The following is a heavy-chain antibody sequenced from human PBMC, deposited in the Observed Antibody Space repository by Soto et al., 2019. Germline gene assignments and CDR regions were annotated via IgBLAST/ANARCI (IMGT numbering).Heavy chain of an antibody. V-gene: IGHV1-46*01. Sequence: GASAKVSCKASGYTFTSYYMHWVRQAPGQGLEWMGIINPSGGSTSYAQKYQGRVTMTRDTSTSTVYMELSSLRSEDTAVYYCARGPLVGATSPWGQGTLVTVSS. CDR1: GYTFTSYY. CDR2: INPSGGST. D-gene: IGHD1-26*01. CDR3: ARGPLVGATSP. J-gene: IGHJ5*02.